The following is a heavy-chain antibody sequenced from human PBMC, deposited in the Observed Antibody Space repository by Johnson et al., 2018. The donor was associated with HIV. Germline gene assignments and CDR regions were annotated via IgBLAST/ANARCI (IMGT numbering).Heavy chain of an antibody. Sequence: VQLVESGGGLVQPGRSLRLSCAASGFTLDDYAMHWVRQAPGKGLEWVSGISWNSGSIGYADSVKGRFTISRDNAKNSLYLQMNSLRAEDTALYYCAKDKAVVTALYDAFDIWGQGTKVTVSS. CDR1: GFTLDDYA. D-gene: IGHD2-21*02. CDR3: AKDKAVVTALYDAFDI. J-gene: IGHJ3*02. V-gene: IGHV3-9*01. CDR2: ISWNSGSI.